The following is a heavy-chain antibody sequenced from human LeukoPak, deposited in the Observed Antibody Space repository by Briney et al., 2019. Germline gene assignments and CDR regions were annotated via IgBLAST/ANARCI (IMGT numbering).Heavy chain of an antibody. V-gene: IGHV1-46*01. J-gene: IGHJ3*02. D-gene: IGHD1-26*01. Sequence: ASVKVSCRASGYTFTTYPVHWVLQAPGQGLECLGLVNPSDGRTTYKQEFQGRMTVTTDTSTSTVYMDLSSLTSEDTAVYYCARDVVGAFDIWGQGTMVTVSS. CDR3: ARDVVGAFDI. CDR2: VNPSDGRT. CDR1: GYTFTTYP.